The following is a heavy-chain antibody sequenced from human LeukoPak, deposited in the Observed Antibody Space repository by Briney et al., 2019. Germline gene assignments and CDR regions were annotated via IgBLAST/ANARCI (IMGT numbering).Heavy chain of an antibody. D-gene: IGHD3-10*01. Sequence: GGSLRLSCAASGFTFSSYWMSWVRQAPGKGLEWVSGINWNGGSTGYADSVKGRFTISRDNAKNSLYLQMNSLRAEDTALYYCARLGSSISYYYYMDVWGKGTTVTVSS. CDR2: INWNGGST. CDR1: GFTFSSYW. CDR3: ARLGSSISYYYYMDV. J-gene: IGHJ6*03. V-gene: IGHV3-20*04.